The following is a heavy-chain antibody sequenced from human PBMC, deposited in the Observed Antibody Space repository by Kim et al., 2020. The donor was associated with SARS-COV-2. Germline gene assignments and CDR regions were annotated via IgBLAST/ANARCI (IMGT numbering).Heavy chain of an antibody. CDR1: GFTFTNYW. J-gene: IGHJ4*02. D-gene: IGHD3-22*01. Sequence: GGSLRLSCAASGFTFTNYWMTWVRQAPGKGLEWVANIKQDGSAQYYVDSVKGRFTISRDNAKNSVDLQMNSLRVEDTAVYYCATRPHNSDNDGYHGVFDYWGQGTLVTVSS. CDR3: ATRPHNSDNDGYHGVFDY. CDR2: IKQDGSAQ. V-gene: IGHV3-7*03.